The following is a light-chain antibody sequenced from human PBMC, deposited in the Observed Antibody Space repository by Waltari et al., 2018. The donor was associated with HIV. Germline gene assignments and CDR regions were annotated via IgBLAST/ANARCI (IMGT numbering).Light chain of an antibody. CDR3: SSYTSSTTYV. J-gene: IGLJ1*01. V-gene: IGLV2-14*03. Sequence: QSALTQPASVSGSPGQSITISCTGTSNDVGSSNYVSWHQQHPGEAPKLIIPDVSARPSGISNRFSGSKSGNTASLTISGLQTEDEADYYCSSYTSSTTYVFGTGTRVTVL. CDR1: SNDVGSSNY. CDR2: DVS.